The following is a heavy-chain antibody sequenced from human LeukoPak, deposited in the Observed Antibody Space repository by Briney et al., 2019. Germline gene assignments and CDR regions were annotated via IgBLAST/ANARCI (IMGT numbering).Heavy chain of an antibody. CDR3: AKRGYCSSTSCYGRWFDP. CDR1: GFTFSSYA. D-gene: IGHD2-2*01. V-gene: IGHV3-23*01. J-gene: IGHJ5*02. Sequence: GGSLRLSCAASGFTFSSYAMSCVRQAPGKGLEWVSAISGSGGSTYYADSVKGRFTISRDNSKNTLYLQMNSLRAEDTAVYYCAKRGYCSSTSCYGRWFDPWGQGTLVTVSS. CDR2: ISGSGGST.